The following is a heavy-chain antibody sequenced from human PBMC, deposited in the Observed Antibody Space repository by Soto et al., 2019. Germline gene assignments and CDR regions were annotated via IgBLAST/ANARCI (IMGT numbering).Heavy chain of an antibody. CDR1: GGTLSNYA. CDR2: IIPILGSA. D-gene: IGHD1-26*01. V-gene: IGHV1-69*01. J-gene: IGHJ3*02. Sequence: QVQLVQSGAEVKKPGSSVKVSCKASGGTLSNYAISWVRQAHGQGLEWMGGIIPILGSANYAQKFQDRVTITADESTSTTYMELSSLRSEDAAVDYCASRERVGAFDIWGQGTVVTVSS. CDR3: ASRERVGAFDI.